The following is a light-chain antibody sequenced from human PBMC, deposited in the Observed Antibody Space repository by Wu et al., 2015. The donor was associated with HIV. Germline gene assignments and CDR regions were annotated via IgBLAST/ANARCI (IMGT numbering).Light chain of an antibody. CDR1: QEIKDD. V-gene: IGKV1-6*01. Sequence: AIQMTPSPSSLSASVGDRVVITCRASQEIKDDLSWFQQKPGRAPKLLIYATSTLHSGVPSRFSGSGSGTDFTLTISDLQSEDFATYYCLQDFSYPRTFGQGTRVGVK. CDR2: ATS. CDR3: LQDFSYPRT. J-gene: IGKJ1*01.